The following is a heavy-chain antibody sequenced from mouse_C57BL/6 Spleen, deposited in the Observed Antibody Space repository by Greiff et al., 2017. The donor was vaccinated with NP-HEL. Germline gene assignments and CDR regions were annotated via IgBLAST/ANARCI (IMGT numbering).Heavy chain of an antibody. V-gene: IGHV14-1*01. CDR2: IDPEDGDT. Sequence: EVQLQQSGAELVRPGASVKLSCTASGFNIIDYYMHWVKQRPEQGLEWIGRIDPEDGDTEYAPKFQGKATMTADTSSNTAYLQLSSLTSEDTAVYYCTRFITTVVATSRFAYWGQGTLVTVSA. CDR3: TRFITTVVATSRFAY. CDR1: GFNIIDYY. D-gene: IGHD1-1*01. J-gene: IGHJ3*01.